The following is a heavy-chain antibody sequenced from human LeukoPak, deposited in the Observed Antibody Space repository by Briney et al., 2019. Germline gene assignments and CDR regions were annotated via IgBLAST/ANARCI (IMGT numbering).Heavy chain of an antibody. D-gene: IGHD1-7*01. CDR3: ARENFRYYYYMDV. CDR1: GYTFTSYD. V-gene: IGHV1-8*03. CDR2: MNPNSGNT. Sequence: AASVKVSCKASGYTFTSYDINWVRQSTGQGLEWMGWMNPNSGNTGYAQKFQGRVTITRNTSISTAYMELSSLRSEDTAVYYCARENFRYYYYMDVWGKGTTVTVSS. J-gene: IGHJ6*03.